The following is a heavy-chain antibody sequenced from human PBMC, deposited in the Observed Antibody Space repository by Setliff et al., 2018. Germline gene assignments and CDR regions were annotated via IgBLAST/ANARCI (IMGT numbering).Heavy chain of an antibody. CDR1: GYSFSSYW. CDR3: ARRRYYDSSGYYYFDY. CDR2: IFPGNSDT. D-gene: IGHD3-22*01. Sequence: GESLKISCKGSGYSFSSYWIGWVRQMPGKGLEWMGIIFPGNSDTRYSPSFQGQVTISADKSISTAYLQWSSLKASDTAMYYCARRRYYDSSGYYYFDYWGQGTLVTVSS. J-gene: IGHJ4*02. V-gene: IGHV5-51*01.